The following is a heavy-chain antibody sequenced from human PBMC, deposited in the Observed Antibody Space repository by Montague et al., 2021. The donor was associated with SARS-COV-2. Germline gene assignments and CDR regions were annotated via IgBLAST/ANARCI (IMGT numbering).Heavy chain of an antibody. D-gene: IGHD6-13*01. CDR3: VATYNGNWYYFDY. V-gene: IGHV4-39*01. Sequence: SETLSLTCSVSGGSFSSGDSYWGWLRQAPGKGLERIGDLHYAGSAYYXXXLRSRVTISADTSKNQFSLKLNSVTAVDTAVYYCVATYNGNWYYFDYWGQGTLVTVSS. CDR1: GGSFSSGDSY. J-gene: IGHJ4*02. CDR2: LHYAGSA.